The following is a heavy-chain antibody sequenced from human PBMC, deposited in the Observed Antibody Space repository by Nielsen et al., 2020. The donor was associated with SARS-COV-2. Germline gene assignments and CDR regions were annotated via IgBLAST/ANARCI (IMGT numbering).Heavy chain of an antibody. CDR3: ARDNPIYCSGGSCPSHYYYYMDV. J-gene: IGHJ6*03. CDR1: GGTFSSYA. D-gene: IGHD2-15*01. CDR2: IIPIFGTA. V-gene: IGHV1-69*13. Sequence: SVKVSCKASGGTFSSYAISWVRQAPGQGLEWMGGIIPIFGTANYAQKFQGRVTITADESTSTAYMELSSLRSEDTAVYYCARDNPIYCSGGSCPSHYYYYMDVWGKGTTVTVSS.